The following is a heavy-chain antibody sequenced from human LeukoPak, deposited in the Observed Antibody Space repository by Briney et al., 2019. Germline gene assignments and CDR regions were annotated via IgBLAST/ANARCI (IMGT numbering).Heavy chain of an antibody. J-gene: IGHJ4*02. V-gene: IGHV4-34*01. CDR2: INHSGST. CDR3: ARADTYYYGSGPTFDY. Sequence: PSETLSLTCAVYGGSFSGYYWSWIRQPPGKGLEWFGEINHSGSTNYNPSLKSRVTISVDTSKNQFSLKLSSVTAADTAVYYCARADTYYYGSGPTFDYWGQGTLVTVSS. D-gene: IGHD3-10*01. CDR1: GGSFSGYY.